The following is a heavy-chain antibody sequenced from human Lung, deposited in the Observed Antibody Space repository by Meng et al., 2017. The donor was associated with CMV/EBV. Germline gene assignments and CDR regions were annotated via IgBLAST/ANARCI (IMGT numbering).Heavy chain of an antibody. CDR1: GYTFTNYD. J-gene: IGHJ6*02. CDR2: VNPNSGNT. Sequence: ASVXVSXXASGYTFTNYDINWVRQATGHGPEWMGWVNPNSGNTGYAQRFQGRVTMTRDTSTRTAYMELSSLRSDDTAVYYCARAWVLVTPVGGPPGVAPVVDHYVMDVWGQGXTVTVSS. CDR3: ARAWVLVTPVGGPPGVAPVVDHYVMDV. D-gene: IGHD6-13*01. V-gene: IGHV1-8*01.